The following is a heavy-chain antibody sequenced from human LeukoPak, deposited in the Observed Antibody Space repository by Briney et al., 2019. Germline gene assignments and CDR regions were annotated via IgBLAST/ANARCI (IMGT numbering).Heavy chain of an antibody. Sequence: SVKVSCKASGYTFTGCYMHWVRQAPGQGLEWMGRIIPMLGSEDYAQKFQGRVTITADKSASTVYMDLSSLRSKDTTIYYCARIGAGGGDGLQSYNYGLDVWGLGTTVIVSS. J-gene: IGHJ6*02. CDR2: IIPMLGSE. CDR3: ARIGAGGGDGLQSYNYGLDV. D-gene: IGHD3-16*01. V-gene: IGHV1-69*08. CDR1: GYTFTGCY.